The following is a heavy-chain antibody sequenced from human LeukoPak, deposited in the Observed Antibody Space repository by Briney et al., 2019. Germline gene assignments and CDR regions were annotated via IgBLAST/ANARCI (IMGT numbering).Heavy chain of an antibody. CDR3: AKDGTSTDDY. D-gene: IGHD2-2*01. CDR2: ISGNNDNP. J-gene: IGHJ4*02. CDR1: GYTFSNFG. Sequence: ASVRVSCKTSGYTFSNFGINWVRQAPGQGLEWMGWISGNNDNPNYGQKFQGRFTVTTDSSTSTAYMELRNLRFDDTAVYYCAKDGTSTDDYWGQGTLVTVSS. V-gene: IGHV1-18*01.